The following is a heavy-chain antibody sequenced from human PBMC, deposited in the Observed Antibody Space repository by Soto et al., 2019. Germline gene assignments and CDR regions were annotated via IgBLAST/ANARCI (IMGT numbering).Heavy chain of an antibody. J-gene: IGHJ4*02. D-gene: IGHD6-19*01. Sequence: AVKVSCKASGGTFSRYAISWVRQAPGQGLEWMGGIIPIFGTANYAQKFQGRVTITADESTSTAYMELSSLRSEDTAVYYCARGPPSYSSGWYRSLDYWGQGTLVTVSS. CDR2: IIPIFGTA. CDR3: ARGPPSYSSGWYRSLDY. CDR1: GGTFSRYA. V-gene: IGHV1-69*13.